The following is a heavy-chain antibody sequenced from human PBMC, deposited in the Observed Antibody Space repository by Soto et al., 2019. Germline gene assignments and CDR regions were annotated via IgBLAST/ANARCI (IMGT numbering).Heavy chain of an antibody. Sequence: XTLSLPGAVSGGSLSSSNWWSWVRQPPVKGLEWIGEIYHSGSTNYNPSLKSRVTISVDKSKNQFSLKLSSVTAAETAVYYCARDRDAGGYGRNWSDPWGQGTLGTVS. CDR3: ARDRDAGGYGRNWSDP. V-gene: IGHV4-4*02. CDR1: GGSLSSSNW. D-gene: IGHD5-18*01. J-gene: IGHJ5*02. CDR2: IYHSGST.